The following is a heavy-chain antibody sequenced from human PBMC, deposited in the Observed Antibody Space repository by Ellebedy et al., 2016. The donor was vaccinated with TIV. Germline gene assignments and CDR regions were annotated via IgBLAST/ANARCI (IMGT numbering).Heavy chain of an antibody. Sequence: AASVNVSCKASGYTFTAYAMTWVRQAPGQGLEWVGWINTGTGNPTYAQDFTGRFVFSLDTSVNTAYLQINSLKAEDTAVYYCARISQFSNDNFWGQGTLVTVSS. CDR1: GYTFTAYA. J-gene: IGHJ4*02. D-gene: IGHD3-9*01. CDR2: INTGTGNP. V-gene: IGHV7-4-1*02. CDR3: ARISQFSNDNF.